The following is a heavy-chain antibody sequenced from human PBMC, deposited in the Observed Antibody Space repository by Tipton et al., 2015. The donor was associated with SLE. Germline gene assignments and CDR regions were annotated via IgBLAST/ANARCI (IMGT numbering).Heavy chain of an antibody. V-gene: IGHV4-31*03. J-gene: IGHJ4*02. CDR2: IYYSGST. Sequence: TLSLTCTVSGGSISSGGYYWSWIRQHPGKGLEWIGYIYYSGSTYYNPSLKSRVTISVDTSKNQFSLKLSSVTAADTAVYYCASLPDSSSDFFDYWGQGTLVTVSS. CDR3: ASLPDSSSDFFDY. D-gene: IGHD6-6*01. CDR1: GGSISSGGYY.